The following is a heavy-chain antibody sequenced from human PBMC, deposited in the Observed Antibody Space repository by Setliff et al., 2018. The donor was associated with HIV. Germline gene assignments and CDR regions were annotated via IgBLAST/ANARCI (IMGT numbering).Heavy chain of an antibody. CDR3: AREITNYFDY. J-gene: IGHJ4*02. D-gene: IGHD3-16*01. CDR2: ISPYNGYT. CDR1: GYTFNTYG. Sequence: ASVKVSCKASGYTFNTYGISWVRQAPGQGLEWMGWISPYNGYTNYVQKLQGRVTMTTDTSTSIAYMELRSLKSDDTAVYYCAREITNYFDYWGQGTLVSVSS. V-gene: IGHV1-18*01.